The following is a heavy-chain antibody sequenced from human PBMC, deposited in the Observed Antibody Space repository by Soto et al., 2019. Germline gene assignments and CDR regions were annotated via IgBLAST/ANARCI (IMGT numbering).Heavy chain of an antibody. CDR2: IYYSGST. J-gene: IGHJ6*03. CDR1: GGSISSYY. CDR3: ARRGDNGSGSYYSYMDV. V-gene: IGHV4-59*01. D-gene: IGHD3-10*01. Sequence: SETLSLTCTVSGGSISSYYWSWIRQPPGKGLEWIGYIYYSGSTNYNPSLKSRVTISVDTSKNQFSLKLGSVTASDTAVYYCARRGDNGSGSYYSYMDVWGKGTTVTVSS.